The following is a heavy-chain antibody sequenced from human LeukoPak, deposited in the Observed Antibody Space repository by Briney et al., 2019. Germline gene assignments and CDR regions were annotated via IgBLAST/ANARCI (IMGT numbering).Heavy chain of an antibody. V-gene: IGHV4-39*01. J-gene: IGHJ4*02. CDR2: IYYSGST. Sequence: PSETLSLTCTVSGGSISSSSYYWGWIRQPPRKGLGWIGSIYYSGSTYYNPSLKSRVTISVDTSKNQFSLKLSSVTAADTAVYYRARHSEQLTKYSGYVTGTTKFDYWGQGTLVTVSS. CDR1: GGSISSSSYY. D-gene: IGHD5-12*01. CDR3: ARHSEQLTKYSGYVTGTTKFDY.